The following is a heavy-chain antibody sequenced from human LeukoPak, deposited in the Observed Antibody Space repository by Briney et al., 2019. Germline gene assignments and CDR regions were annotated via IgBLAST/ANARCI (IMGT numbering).Heavy chain of an antibody. V-gene: IGHV3-30*02. Sequence: GGSLTLSCAASGFTLSSYAMHWLRQAPSQGLAWVAFIRHDGSIKYYADSVKGRFTVSRDNSKHTLYLQMNSLRTEDTAVYYCARGDCSGDCYHPLYYWGQGSLVTVSS. J-gene: IGHJ4*02. D-gene: IGHD2-21*02. CDR3: ARGDCSGDCYHPLYY. CDR2: IRHDGSIK. CDR1: GFTLSSYA.